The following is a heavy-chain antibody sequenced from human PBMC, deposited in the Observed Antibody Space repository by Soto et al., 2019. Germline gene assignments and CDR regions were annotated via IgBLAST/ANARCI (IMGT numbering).Heavy chain of an antibody. Sequence: GGSLRLSCAASGFTFSSYGMHWVRQAPGKGLEWVAVISYDGSNKYYADSVKGRFTISRDNSKNTLYLQMNSLRAQDTAVYYCATSLLTQYCSGGSCYPNAENNHDYWGQGTLVTVSS. V-gene: IGHV3-30*03. CDR2: ISYDGSNK. CDR3: ATSLLTQYCSGGSCYPNAENNHDY. J-gene: IGHJ4*02. CDR1: GFTFSSYG. D-gene: IGHD2-15*01.